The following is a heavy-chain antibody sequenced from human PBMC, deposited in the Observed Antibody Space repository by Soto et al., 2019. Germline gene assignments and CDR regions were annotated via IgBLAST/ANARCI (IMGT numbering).Heavy chain of an antibody. Sequence: SETLSLTCTVSGGSISSYYWSWIRQPPGKGPEWIGYIYYSGSTNYNPSLKSRVTISVDTSKNQFSLKLSSVTAADTAVYYCARDGFYYGSGSYPNDAFDIWGQGTMVTVS. CDR1: GGSISSYY. J-gene: IGHJ3*02. CDR2: IYYSGST. CDR3: ARDGFYYGSGSYPNDAFDI. D-gene: IGHD3-10*01. V-gene: IGHV4-59*01.